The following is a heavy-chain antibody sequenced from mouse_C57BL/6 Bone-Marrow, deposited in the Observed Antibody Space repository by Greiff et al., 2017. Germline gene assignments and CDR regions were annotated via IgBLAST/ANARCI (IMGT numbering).Heavy chain of an antibody. CDR2: IFPGSGST. V-gene: IGHV1-75*01. CDR3: ARELRSFDY. CDR1: GYTFTDYY. J-gene: IGHJ2*01. Sequence: QVQLQQSGPELVKPGASVKISCKASGYTFTDYYITWVKQRPGQGLEWIGWIFPGSGSTYYNEKFKGKATLTVDKSSSTAYMFRSSLTSEDSAVYFCARELRSFDYWGQGTTLTVSS. D-gene: IGHD1-1*01.